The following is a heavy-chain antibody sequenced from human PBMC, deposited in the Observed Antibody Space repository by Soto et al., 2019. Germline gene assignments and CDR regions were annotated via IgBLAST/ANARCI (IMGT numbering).Heavy chain of an antibody. D-gene: IGHD6-13*01. V-gene: IGHV1-3*01. CDR1: GYTFTSYG. CDR2: INAANGDT. J-gene: IGHJ5*02. CDR3: VRRHVSATGIDWFDP. Sequence: XSVKVSCQASGYTFTSYGIHWVRQAPGQRLEWMGWINAANGDTKYSPKFQGRVTITRDTSASTAYMELSSLRSEDTAVYYCVRRHVSATGIDWFDPWGKGTLVTVS.